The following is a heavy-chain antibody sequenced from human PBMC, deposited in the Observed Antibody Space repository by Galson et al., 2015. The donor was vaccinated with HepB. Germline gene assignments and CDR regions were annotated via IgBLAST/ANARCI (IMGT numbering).Heavy chain of an antibody. Sequence: SLRLSCAASGFTFSSYWMSWVRQAPGKGLEWVANIKQDGSEKYYVDSVKGRFTISRDNAKNSLYLQMNSLRAEDTAVYYCARGSGRDYYDSSGYWLEDYWGQGTLVTVSS. V-gene: IGHV3-7*03. J-gene: IGHJ4*02. D-gene: IGHD3-22*01. CDR1: GFTFSSYW. CDR3: ARGSGRDYYDSSGYWLEDY. CDR2: IKQDGSEK.